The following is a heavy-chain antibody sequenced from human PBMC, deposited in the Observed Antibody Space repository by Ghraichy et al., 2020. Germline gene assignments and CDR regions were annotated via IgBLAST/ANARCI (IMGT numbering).Heavy chain of an antibody. CDR2: IYHSGST. Sequence: ESLNISCTVSGYSISSGYYWGWIRQPPGKGLEWIGSIYHSGSTYYNPSLRSRVTMSVDTSKNQFSLKLTSMTAADTAVYYCARVAASLGRDYWGQGTLVTVSS. CDR3: ARVAASLGRDY. CDR1: GYSISSGYY. J-gene: IGHJ4*02. V-gene: IGHV4-38-2*02. D-gene: IGHD2-15*01.